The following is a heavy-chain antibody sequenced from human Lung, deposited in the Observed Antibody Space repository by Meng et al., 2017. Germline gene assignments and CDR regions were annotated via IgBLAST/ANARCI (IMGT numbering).Heavy chain of an antibody. CDR2: IIPILERA. V-gene: IGHV1-69*02. D-gene: IGHD3-16*01. CDR1: GVTVSRYS. CDR3: ASAMGNYVPATNEWTPSYFDY. J-gene: IGHJ4*02. Sequence: QVQLVQSGAEVKTPGSSVKVACKASGVTVSRYSFSWVRQAPGQGLEWMGRIIPILERANYAQKFQGRVTITADISTTTAYMEMRSLRSEDTAVYYCASAMGNYVPATNEWTPSYFDYWGRGTLVTVSS.